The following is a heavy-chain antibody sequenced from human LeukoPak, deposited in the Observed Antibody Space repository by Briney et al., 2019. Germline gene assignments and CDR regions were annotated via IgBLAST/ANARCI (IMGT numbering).Heavy chain of an antibody. CDR3: ARGLGYSGGWNPYY. CDR1: GGSFSGYY. CDR2: INHSGST. V-gene: IGHV4-34*01. Sequence: SETLSLTCAVYGGSFSGYYWSWIRQPPGKGLEWIGEINHSGSTNCNPSLKSRVTISVDTSKNQFSLKLSSVTAADTAVYYCARGLGYSGGWNPYYWGQGTLVTVSS. J-gene: IGHJ4*02. D-gene: IGHD6-19*01.